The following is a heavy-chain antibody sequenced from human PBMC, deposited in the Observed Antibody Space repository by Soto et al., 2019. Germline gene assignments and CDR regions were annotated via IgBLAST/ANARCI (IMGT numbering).Heavy chain of an antibody. D-gene: IGHD6-6*01. V-gene: IGHV4-31*03. CDR1: GASMSSGGYY. Sequence: QVQLQESGPGLVKPSQTLSLTCTVSGASMSSGGYYWTWIRQSPGKGLEWIGYIYYSGSTYCNPSPEIRVAISLDTSRSQFSLTLHSVTAADTAIYYCARDRHNNFFDPWGQGTLVTVSS. J-gene: IGHJ5*02. CDR2: IYYSGST. CDR3: ARDRHNNFFDP.